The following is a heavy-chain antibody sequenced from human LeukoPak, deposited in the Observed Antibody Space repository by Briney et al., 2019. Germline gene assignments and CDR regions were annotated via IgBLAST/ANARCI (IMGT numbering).Heavy chain of an antibody. CDR1: GGSISSGSYY. CDR3: AGEHCSSTSCYSNYYYMDV. CDR2: IYTSGST. D-gene: IGHD2-2*02. J-gene: IGHJ6*03. V-gene: IGHV4-61*02. Sequence: SETLSLTCTVSGGSISSGSYYWSWIRQPAGKGLEWIGRIYTSGSTNYNPSLKSRVTMSVDTSKNQFSLKLSSVTAADTAVYYCAGEHCSSTSCYSNYYYMDVWGKGTTVTISS.